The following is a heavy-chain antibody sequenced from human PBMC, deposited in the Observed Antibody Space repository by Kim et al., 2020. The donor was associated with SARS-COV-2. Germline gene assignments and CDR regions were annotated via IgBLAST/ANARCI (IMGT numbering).Heavy chain of an antibody. CDR3: AKDPFCYSTTCPRAFDI. CDR1: GGSISSGGYS. J-gene: IGHJ3*02. V-gene: IGHV4-31*03. D-gene: IGHD2-2*01. Sequence: SETLSLTCTVSGGSISSGGYSWSWLRQYPGKGLEWIGYIYSSGRTDYNPSLKSRVTISVDTSKNQFSLKLTSVTAADTAVYYCAKDPFCYSTTCPRAFDIWGQGTMVTVSS. CDR2: IYSSGRT.